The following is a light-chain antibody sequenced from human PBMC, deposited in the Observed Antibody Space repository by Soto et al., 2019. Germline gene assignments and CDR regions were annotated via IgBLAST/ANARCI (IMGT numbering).Light chain of an antibody. CDR1: QSVYSN. V-gene: IGKV3-15*01. Sequence: EIVMTQSPATLSVSPGERATLSCMASQSVYSNLAWYQQQPGQAPRLLIVGASTRATGIPARFSGSGSGTEFTRTISSLQSEDFAVYYCQQYNNWPPWTFGQGTKVE. J-gene: IGKJ1*01. CDR2: GAS. CDR3: QQYNNWPPWT.